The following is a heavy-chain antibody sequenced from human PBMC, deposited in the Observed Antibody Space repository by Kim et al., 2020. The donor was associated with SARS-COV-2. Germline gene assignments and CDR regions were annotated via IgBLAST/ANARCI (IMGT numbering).Heavy chain of an antibody. CDR1: GGSISSSSYY. CDR3: ARHDYGNNWFDP. V-gene: IGHV4-39*01. Sequence: LETLSLTCTVSGGSISSSSYYWGWIRQPPGKGLEWIGSNYYRGSTDYNPSLKSRVTISVDTSKDQFSLKLSSVTAADTAVYYCARHDYGNNWFDPWGQGTLVTVSS. D-gene: IGHD4-17*01. CDR2: NYYRGST. J-gene: IGHJ5*02.